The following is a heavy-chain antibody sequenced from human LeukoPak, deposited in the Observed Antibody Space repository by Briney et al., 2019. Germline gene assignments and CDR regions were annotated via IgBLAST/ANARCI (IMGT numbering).Heavy chain of an antibody. D-gene: IGHD3-10*01. V-gene: IGHV3-23*01. CDR3: AKDVGVGSGTYYDRYYFDY. CDR2: ISTSGGYT. Sequence: GGSLRLSCAASGFTFSSYAMSWVRQAPGKGLEWVSGISTSGGYTYYADSAKGRFTISRDNSKKTLYLHMSSLRAEDTAVYYCAKDVGVGSGTYYDRYYFDYWGQGTLVTVSS. J-gene: IGHJ4*02. CDR1: GFTFSSYA.